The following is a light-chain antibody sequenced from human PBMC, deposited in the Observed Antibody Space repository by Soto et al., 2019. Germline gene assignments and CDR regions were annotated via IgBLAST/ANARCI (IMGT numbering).Light chain of an antibody. CDR3: LHHHLYPFT. CDR1: QGIGIL. J-gene: IGKJ3*01. V-gene: IGKV1-17*01. CDR2: AAS. Sequence: DIQMTQSPSSLSASVGDRVTITCRASQGIGILLGWFQQKPGKAPKRLIYAASSLQGGVPSRFSGSGSGTEFTLTISSLQPEDFAHYYCLHHHLYPFTFGPGTKVDIK.